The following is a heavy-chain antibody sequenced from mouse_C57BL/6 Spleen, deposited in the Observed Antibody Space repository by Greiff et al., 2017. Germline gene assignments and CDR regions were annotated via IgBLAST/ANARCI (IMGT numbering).Heavy chain of an antibody. D-gene: IGHD2-3*01. CDR2: INPSSGYT. V-gene: IGHV1-4*01. CDR3: ARDGDGYYHY. J-gene: IGHJ2*01. Sequence: VQGVESGAELARPGASVKMSCKASGYTFTSYTMHWVKQRPGQGLEWIGYINPSSGYTKYNQKFKDKATLTADKSSSTAYMQLSSLTSEDSAVYYCARDGDGYYHYWGQGTTLTVSS. CDR1: GYTFTSYT.